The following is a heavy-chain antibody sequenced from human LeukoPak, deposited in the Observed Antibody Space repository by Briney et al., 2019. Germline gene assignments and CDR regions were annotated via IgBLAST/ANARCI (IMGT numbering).Heavy chain of an antibody. J-gene: IGHJ4*02. CDR2: IYNSGTT. CDR3: ARTAGWSFGFDY. D-gene: IGHD1-26*01. CDR1: GGSISSGGYY. V-gene: IGHV4-31*03. Sequence: TSETLSLTCTVSGGSISSGGYYWTWIRQYPGKGLEWIGYIYNSGTTYYNPSLQSRVTISGDTSKNQFSLKLSSVTAADTAVYYCARTAGWSFGFDYWGQGTLVTVSS.